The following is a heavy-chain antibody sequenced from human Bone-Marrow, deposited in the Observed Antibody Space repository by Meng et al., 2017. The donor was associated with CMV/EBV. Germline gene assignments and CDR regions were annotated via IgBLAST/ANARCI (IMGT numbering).Heavy chain of an antibody. CDR3: ASLGFWAYGRLDY. D-gene: IGHD3-16*01. Sequence: GESLKISRAASGFTVSSNYMSWVRQAPGKGLEWVSVIYSGGSTYYADSVKGRFTISRDNSKNALYLQMNSLRAEDTAVYYCASLGFWAYGRLDYWGQGTLVTVSS. CDR1: GFTVSSNY. V-gene: IGHV3-66*02. J-gene: IGHJ4*02. CDR2: IYSGGST.